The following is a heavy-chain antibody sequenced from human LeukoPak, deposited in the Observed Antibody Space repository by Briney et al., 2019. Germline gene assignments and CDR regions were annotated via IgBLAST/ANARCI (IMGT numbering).Heavy chain of an antibody. CDR1: GFTFSSYA. CDR3: ARGPWAYQLLDWFDP. CDR2: ISYDGSNK. Sequence: GRSLRLSCAASGFTFSSYATHWVRQAPGKGLEWVAVISYDGSNKYYADSVKGRFTISRDNSKNTLYLQMNSLRAEDTAVYYCARGPWAYQLLDWFDPWGQGTLVTVSS. J-gene: IGHJ5*02. V-gene: IGHV3-30*01. D-gene: IGHD2-2*01.